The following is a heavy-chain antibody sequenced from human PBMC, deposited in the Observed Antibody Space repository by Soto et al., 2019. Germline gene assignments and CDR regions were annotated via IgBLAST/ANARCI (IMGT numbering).Heavy chain of an antibody. CDR1: GFTFDDYA. D-gene: IGHD5-12*01. CDR3: AKDSAYSGSNDAVDI. V-gene: IGHV3-9*01. J-gene: IGHJ3*02. Sequence: EVQLVESGGGLVQPGRSLRLSCAASGFTFDDYAMHWVRQAPGKGLEWVSGISWNSGSIGYADSVKGRFTISRDNAKNSLYLQMNSLRAEDTDLYYCAKDSAYSGSNDAVDIWGQGTMVTVCS. CDR2: ISWNSGSI.